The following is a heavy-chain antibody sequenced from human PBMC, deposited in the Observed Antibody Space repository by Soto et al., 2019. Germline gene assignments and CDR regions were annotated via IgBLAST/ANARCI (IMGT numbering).Heavy chain of an antibody. CDR2: AYYSGST. V-gene: IGHV4-39*01. CDR3: ARHDWARFYGMDV. CDR1: GSSIITSYY. D-gene: IGHD2-21*01. J-gene: IGHJ6*02. Sequence: PSETLSLTCSVSGSSIITSYYWGWIRQSPEKGLEWIGSAYYSGSTYYNPSLKSRVTIFVDTSKSQFSLMLGSVTAADTAVYHCARHDWARFYGMDVWGQGTTVTVSS.